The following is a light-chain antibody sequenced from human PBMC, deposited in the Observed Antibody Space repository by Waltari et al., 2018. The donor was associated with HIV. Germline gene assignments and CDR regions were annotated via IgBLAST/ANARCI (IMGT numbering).Light chain of an antibody. V-gene: IGLV2-8*01. CDR2: DVS. CDR3: SSHAGTYVL. Sequence: QSALTQPPSASGSPGQSVTISCTGTSSDVGGYNYVSWYQQHPGKAPKVLIYDVSKRPSGVPDRFSGSKSGNTASLTVSGLQAEDEADYYCSSHAGTYVLFGGGTKLTVL. J-gene: IGLJ2*01. CDR1: SSDVGGYNY.